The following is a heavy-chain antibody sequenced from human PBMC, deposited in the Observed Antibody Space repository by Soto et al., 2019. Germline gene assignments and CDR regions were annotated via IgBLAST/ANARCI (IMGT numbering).Heavy chain of an antibody. D-gene: IGHD6-19*01. V-gene: IGHV4-39*01. J-gene: IGHJ6*02. Sequence: PGDILEWIGSIYYSGSTYYNPSLKSRVTISVDTSKNQFSLKLSSVTAADSAVYYCARQVLSSRWYEPYYDYGMDIWV. CDR2: IYYSGST. CDR3: ARQVLSSRWYEPYYDYGMDI.